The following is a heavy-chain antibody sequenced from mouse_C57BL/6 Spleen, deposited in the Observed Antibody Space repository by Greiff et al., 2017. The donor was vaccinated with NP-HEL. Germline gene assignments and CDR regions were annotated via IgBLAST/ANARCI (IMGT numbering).Heavy chain of an antibody. CDR1: GYTFTSYT. J-gene: IGHJ4*01. V-gene: IGHV1-4*01. Sequence: QVQLKESGAELARPGASVKMSCKASGYTFTSYTMHWVKQRPGQGLEWIGYINPSSGYTKYNQKFKDKATLTADKSSSTAYMQLSSLTSDDSAVYYCARMTTVVADYYAMAYWGQGTSGTVSS. CDR2: INPSSGYT. CDR3: ARMTTVVADYYAMAY. D-gene: IGHD1-1*01.